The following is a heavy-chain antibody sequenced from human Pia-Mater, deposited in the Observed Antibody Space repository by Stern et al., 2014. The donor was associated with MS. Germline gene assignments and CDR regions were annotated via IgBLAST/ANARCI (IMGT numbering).Heavy chain of an antibody. D-gene: IGHD4-17*01. V-gene: IGHV3-48*01. CDR1: GLTLSIYG. CDR3: ARGYGYFDY. Sequence: EVQLVESGGRLVQPGGSLRLSCAASGLTLSIYGMNWVRQAPGKGLEWVSYIRSSSSTIYYADPVEGRFTISRDNAKNSLYLQMNSLRAEDTAVYYCARGYGYFDYWGQGTLVTVSS. CDR2: IRSSSSTI. J-gene: IGHJ4*02.